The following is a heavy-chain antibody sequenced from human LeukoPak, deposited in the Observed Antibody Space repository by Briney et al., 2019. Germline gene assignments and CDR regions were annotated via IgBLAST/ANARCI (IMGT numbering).Heavy chain of an antibody. CDR1: GFTFSSYA. D-gene: IGHD2-2*01. V-gene: IGHV3-23*01. CDR3: AHIVLVPAAPFDFDY. J-gene: IGHJ4*02. Sequence: GGSLRLSCAASGFTFSSYAMAWVRQAPGKGLEWVSAISASGGSAYYADSVKGRFTFSRDNSKSTLYLRMNSLRAEDTALYYCAHIVLVPAAPFDFDYWGQGALVTVSS. CDR2: ISASGGSA.